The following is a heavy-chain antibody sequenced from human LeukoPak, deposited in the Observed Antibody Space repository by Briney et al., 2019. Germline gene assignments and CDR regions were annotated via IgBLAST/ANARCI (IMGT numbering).Heavy chain of an antibody. Sequence: GGSLRLSCAASGFTFSSYSMNWVRQAPGKGLEWVSSISSSSSYIYYADSVKGRFTISRDNAKNSLYLQMNSLRAEDTAVYYCARVSRYSWNDDFVDFDYWGQGTLVTVSS. CDR2: ISSSSSYI. CDR1: GFTFSSYS. J-gene: IGHJ4*02. CDR3: ARVSRYSWNDDFVDFDY. V-gene: IGHV3-21*01. D-gene: IGHD1-1*01.